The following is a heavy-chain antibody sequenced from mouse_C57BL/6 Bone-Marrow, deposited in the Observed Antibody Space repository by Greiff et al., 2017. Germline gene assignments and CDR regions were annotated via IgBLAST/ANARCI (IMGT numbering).Heavy chain of an antibody. V-gene: IGHV5-4*01. CDR2: ISDGGSYT. CDR3: ASEAYYSNYWYFDV. D-gene: IGHD2-5*01. Sequence: EVQLVESGGGLVKPGGSLKLSCAASGFTFSSYAMSWVRQTPEKRLEWVATISDGGSYTYYPDNVKGRFTISRDNAKNNLYLQMSHLKSEDTAMYYCASEAYYSNYWYFDVWGTGTTVTVSS. CDR1: GFTFSSYA. J-gene: IGHJ1*03.